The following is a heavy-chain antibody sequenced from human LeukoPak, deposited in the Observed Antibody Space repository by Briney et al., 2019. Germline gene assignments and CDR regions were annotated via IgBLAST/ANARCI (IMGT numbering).Heavy chain of an antibody. CDR3: ARETSGALNFDY. CDR2: IDPNSGGT. CDR1: GYTFTGYF. D-gene: IGHD1-26*01. V-gene: IGHV1-2*02. J-gene: IGHJ4*02. Sequence: ASVKVSCKASGYTFTGYFMHWVRQAPGQGLEWMGWIDPNSGGTKYVQKFQGRVTMTRDMSISTAYMELSGLTPDDTAVYYCARETSGALNFDYWGQGTLVTVSS.